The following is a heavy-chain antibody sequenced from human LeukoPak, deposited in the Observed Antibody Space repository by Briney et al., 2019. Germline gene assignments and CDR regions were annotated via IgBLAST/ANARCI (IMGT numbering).Heavy chain of an antibody. CDR2: INPNSGGT. V-gene: IGHV1-2*04. Sequence: VKVSCKASGYTFTGYYMHWVRQAPGQGLEWMGWINPNSGGTNYAQKFQGWVTMTRDTSISTAYMELSSLRSEDTAVYYCARDKRTTVVHDAFDIWGQGTMVTVSS. D-gene: IGHD4-23*01. CDR1: GYTFTGYY. CDR3: ARDKRTTVVHDAFDI. J-gene: IGHJ3*02.